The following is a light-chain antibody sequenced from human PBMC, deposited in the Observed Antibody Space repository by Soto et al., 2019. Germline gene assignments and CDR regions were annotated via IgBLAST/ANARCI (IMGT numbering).Light chain of an antibody. J-gene: IGLJ2*01. CDR3: SSYTSRSSVI. V-gene: IGLV2-14*01. Sequence: QSFLTQPASVSGSPGQSITISCTATTSDVGDYNYVSWYQQYPGKAPKPIIYNVSNRPSGVSNRFSGSKSGDTASLTISGLQAEDEADYYCSSYTSRSSVIFGGGTKLTVL. CDR1: TSDVGDYNY. CDR2: NVS.